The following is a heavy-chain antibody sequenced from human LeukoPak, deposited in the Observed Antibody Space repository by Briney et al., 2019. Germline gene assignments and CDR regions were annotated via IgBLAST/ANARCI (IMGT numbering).Heavy chain of an antibody. V-gene: IGHV3-74*01. CDR1: GFTFSSYW. CDR3: AGAYRGYCSSTSCNYWYFDL. D-gene: IGHD2-2*01. Sequence: GGSLRLSCAASGFTFSSYWMHWARQAPGKGLVWVSRINSDGSSTSYADSVKGRFTISRDNAKNSLYLQMNSLRAEDTAVYYCAGAYRGYCSSTSCNYWYFDLWGRGTLVTVSS. J-gene: IGHJ2*01. CDR2: INSDGSST.